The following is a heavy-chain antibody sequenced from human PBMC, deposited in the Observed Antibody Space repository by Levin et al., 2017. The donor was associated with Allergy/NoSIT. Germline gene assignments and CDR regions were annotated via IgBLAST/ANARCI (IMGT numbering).Heavy chain of an antibody. CDR1: EFTFSNYG. D-gene: IGHD3-22*01. J-gene: IGHJ4*02. CDR3: LVDYYDCDFRFDY. V-gene: IGHV3-30*03. CDR2: ISDGGGNR. Sequence: GGSLRLSCAASEFTFSNYGMHWVRQAPGKGLEWVAVISDGGGNREYADSVKGRFTISRDNSKNTLYLQMDSLRTEDTAVYFCLVDYYDCDFRFDYWGQGTVVTVSS.